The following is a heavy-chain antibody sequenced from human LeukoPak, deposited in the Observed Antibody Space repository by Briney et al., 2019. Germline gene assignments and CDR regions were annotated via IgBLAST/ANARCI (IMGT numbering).Heavy chain of an antibody. Sequence: SETLSLTCTVSGGSISSYYWSWIRQPPGKGLEWIGYIYYSGSTNYNPSLKSRVTISVDTSKNQFSLKLSSVTAADTAVYYCARARGDQDNWFDPWGQGTLVTVSS. CDR1: GGSISSYY. CDR2: IYYSGST. J-gene: IGHJ5*02. V-gene: IGHV4-59*12. D-gene: IGHD3-16*01. CDR3: ARARGDQDNWFDP.